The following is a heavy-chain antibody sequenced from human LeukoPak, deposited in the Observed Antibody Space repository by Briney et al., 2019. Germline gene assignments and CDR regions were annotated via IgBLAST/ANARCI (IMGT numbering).Heavy chain of an antibody. D-gene: IGHD3-10*01. CDR3: TRGVRGESWFDP. J-gene: IGHJ5*02. CDR1: GVAFGEYA. CDR2: SRGTAYGGTT. Sequence: GGSLRLSCAGSGVAFGEYAMTWVRQAPGKGLEWIGFSRGTAYGGTTEYAASLRGRFTISRDDSKSIAYLQMNSLTTEDTAVYYCTRGVRGESWFDPWGQGTLVTVSS. V-gene: IGHV3-49*04.